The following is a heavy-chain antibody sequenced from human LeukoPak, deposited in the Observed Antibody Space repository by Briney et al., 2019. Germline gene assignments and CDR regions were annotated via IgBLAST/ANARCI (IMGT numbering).Heavy chain of an antibody. CDR1: GGSIRSGDYY. D-gene: IGHD4-17*01. CDR3: ARDHRPIRVTTAVDAFDI. CDR2: IYYSEST. J-gene: IGHJ3*02. Sequence: PSDTLSLTCTVSGGSIRSGDYYWSWLRQPPGEGLEWIGHIYYSESTHYHPSHESRVTISVHTSKNQFSLKLSSVTAADTAVYYCARDHRPIRVTTAVDAFDIWRQGTMVSVSS. V-gene: IGHV4-30-4*02.